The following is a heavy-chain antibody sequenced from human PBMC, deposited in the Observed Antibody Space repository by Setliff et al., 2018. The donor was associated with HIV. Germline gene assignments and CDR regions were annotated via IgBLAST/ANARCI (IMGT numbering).Heavy chain of an antibody. D-gene: IGHD2-2*01. CDR2: MMTIFSTT. V-gene: IGHV1-69*05. Sequence: GASVKVSCKSSAGSFSIFAINWVRQAPGQGLEWMGGMMTIFSTTNYARKFQGRVTITTDESTGTAYMELSNLRSEDTAVYYCATEGAGGGYQRASALDVWGQGTMVTVSS. J-gene: IGHJ3*01. CDR3: ATEGAGGGYQRASALDV. CDR1: AGSFSIFA.